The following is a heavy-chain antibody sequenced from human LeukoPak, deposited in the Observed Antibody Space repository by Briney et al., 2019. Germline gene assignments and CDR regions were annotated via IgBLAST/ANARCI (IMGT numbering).Heavy chain of an antibody. D-gene: IGHD3-22*01. CDR1: GFTFSSYG. CDR3: AKDPDYYYDSSGYYLDY. J-gene: IGHJ4*02. V-gene: IGHV3-30*02. Sequence: GGSLRLSCAASGFTFSSYGMHWVRQAPGKGLEWVAFIRYDGSNKYYADSVKGRFTISRDNSKNTLYLQMNSLRAEDTAVYYCAKDPDYYYDSSGYYLDYWGQGTLVTASS. CDR2: IRYDGSNK.